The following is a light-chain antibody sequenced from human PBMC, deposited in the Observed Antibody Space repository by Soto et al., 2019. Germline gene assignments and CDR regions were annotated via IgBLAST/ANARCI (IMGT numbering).Light chain of an antibody. V-gene: IGLV4-69*01. CDR1: SGHSSYA. Sequence: QSVLTQSPSASASLGASVKLTCTLSSGHSSYAIAWHQQQPEKGPRYLMKLNSDGSHSKGDGIPDRFSGSSSGAERYLTISSLQSEDEADYYCSSFSSITREVFGGGTKLTVL. CDR2: LNSDGSH. J-gene: IGLJ2*01. CDR3: SSFSSITREV.